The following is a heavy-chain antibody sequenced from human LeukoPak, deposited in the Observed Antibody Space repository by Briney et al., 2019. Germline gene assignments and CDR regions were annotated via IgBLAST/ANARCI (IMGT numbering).Heavy chain of an antibody. Sequence: GASVKVSCKASGYTFTSYYMHWVRQAPGQGLEWMGIINPSGGSTSYAQKFQGRVTMTRDTSTSTAYMELRSLRSDDTAVYYCARGRYCSGTSCYKVYYYYMDVWGKGTTVTVSS. J-gene: IGHJ6*03. V-gene: IGHV1-46*01. CDR1: GYTFTSYY. CDR2: INPSGGST. D-gene: IGHD2-2*02. CDR3: ARGRYCSGTSCYKVYYYYMDV.